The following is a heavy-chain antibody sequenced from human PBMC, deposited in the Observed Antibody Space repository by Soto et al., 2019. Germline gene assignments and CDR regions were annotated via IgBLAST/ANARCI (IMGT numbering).Heavy chain of an antibody. CDR3: TREQTSTVVTQ. D-gene: IGHD4-17*01. CDR1: GGSMSNFY. V-gene: IGHV4-59*01. J-gene: IGHJ1*01. Sequence: ETLSLTCTVSGGSMSNFYWSWIRQPPGKGLEWIGCVYYSGSTNYNPSLKSRVTISVDTSKNQFSLKLISVTAADTAVYYCTREQTSTVVTQWGQGTLVTVYS. CDR2: VYYSGST.